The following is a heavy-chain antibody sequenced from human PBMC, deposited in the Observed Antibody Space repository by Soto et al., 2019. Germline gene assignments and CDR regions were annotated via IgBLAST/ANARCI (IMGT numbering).Heavy chain of an antibody. Sequence: SETLSLTCTASGGSISSDDYYWSWIRQAPGRGLEWIGYIHSSGSIYYNPSLKSRATMSIDTAGNQFSLKVSSVTVADTAVYYCARDLDGLHDDTSGPFPRPGWGQGTLVTVSS. D-gene: IGHD3-22*01. CDR2: IHSSGSI. J-gene: IGHJ1*01. CDR3: ARDLDGLHDDTSGPFPRPG. CDR1: GGSISSDDYY. V-gene: IGHV4-30-4*01.